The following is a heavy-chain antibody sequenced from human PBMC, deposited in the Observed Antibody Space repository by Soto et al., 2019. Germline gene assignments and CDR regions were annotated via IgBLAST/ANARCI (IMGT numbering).Heavy chain of an antibody. CDR3: ARHSPDSDWLSQFDY. CDR1: GGSISSHY. D-gene: IGHD3-9*01. Sequence: QVQLQESGPGLVKPSETLSLTCTVSGGSISSHYWSWIRQPPGKGLDWIGYMYYFGSTNYNYNSSLKSRVTISVDTSKNQFSLKLSSVTAADTAVYYCARHSPDSDWLSQFDYWGQGTLVTVSS. J-gene: IGHJ4*02. V-gene: IGHV4-59*08. CDR2: MYYFGSTNY.